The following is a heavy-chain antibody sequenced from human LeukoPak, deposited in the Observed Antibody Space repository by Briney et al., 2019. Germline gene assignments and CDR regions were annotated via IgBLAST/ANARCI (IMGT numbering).Heavy chain of an antibody. J-gene: IGHJ5*02. CDR2: INPNSGGT. D-gene: IGHD4-23*01. CDR1: GYTFTGYY. CDR3: ARGRNYGGNTDYNWFDP. V-gene: IGHV1-2*02. Sequence: ASVKVSCKASGYTFTGYYMHWVRQAPGQGLEWMGWINPNSGGTNYAQKFQGRVTMTRDTSISTAYMELSRLRSDDTAVYYCARGRNYGGNTDYNWFDPWGQGTLVTVSS.